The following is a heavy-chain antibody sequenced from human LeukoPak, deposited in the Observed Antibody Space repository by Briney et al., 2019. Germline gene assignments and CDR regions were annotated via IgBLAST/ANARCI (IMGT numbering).Heavy chain of an antibody. CDR1: GYTFTDYY. Sequence: ASVKVSCKASGYTFTDYYINWVRQAPGQGLEWMGWINPNSGGTNYAQKFQGRVTMTRDTSISTAYMELSRLRSDDTAVYYCARDFDWLFPNFDYWGQGTLVTVSS. V-gene: IGHV1-2*02. CDR2: INPNSGGT. J-gene: IGHJ4*02. D-gene: IGHD3-9*01. CDR3: ARDFDWLFPNFDY.